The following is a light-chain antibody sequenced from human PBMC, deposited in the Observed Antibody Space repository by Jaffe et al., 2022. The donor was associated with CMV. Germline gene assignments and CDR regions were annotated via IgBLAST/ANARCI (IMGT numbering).Light chain of an antibody. CDR1: QSVSSN. CDR3: QQYVHWYT. CDR2: DTS. V-gene: IGKV3-15*01. Sequence: EIVMTQSPATLSVSPGERATLSCRASQSVSSNLAWYQQKPGQAPRLLIYDTSTRATGIPARFSGSGSGTEFTLTISSLQSEDFAVYYCQQYVHWYTFGQGTKLEIK. J-gene: IGKJ2*01.